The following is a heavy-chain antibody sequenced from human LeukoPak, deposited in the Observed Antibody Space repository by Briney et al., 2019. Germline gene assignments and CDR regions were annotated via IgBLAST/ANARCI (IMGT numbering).Heavy chain of an antibody. CDR1: GFTLSSYA. J-gene: IGHJ5*02. Sequence: GRSLRLSCAASGFTLSSYAVHWVRQAPGKGLEWVAVISYDGSSKYYADSVKGRSTIARDNSKNTLYLQMNSLRAEDTAVYYRARDAQLLYGNWFDPWGQGTLVTVSS. CDR3: ARDAQLLYGNWFDP. D-gene: IGHD2-2*02. CDR2: ISYDGSSK. V-gene: IGHV3-30-3*01.